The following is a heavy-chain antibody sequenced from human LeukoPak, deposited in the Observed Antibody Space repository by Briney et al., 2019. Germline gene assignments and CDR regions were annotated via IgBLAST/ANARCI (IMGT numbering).Heavy chain of an antibody. Sequence: PGGSLRLSCAASGFTFSSYSMNWVRQAPGKGLEWVSYISSSSTIYYADSVKGRFTISRDNAKNSLYLQMNSLRAEDTAVYYCARDRYCSSTSCYPYYMDVWGKGTTVTVSS. CDR1: GFTFSSYS. CDR3: ARDRYCSSTSCYPYYMDV. D-gene: IGHD2-2*01. CDR2: ISSSSTI. J-gene: IGHJ6*03. V-gene: IGHV3-48*01.